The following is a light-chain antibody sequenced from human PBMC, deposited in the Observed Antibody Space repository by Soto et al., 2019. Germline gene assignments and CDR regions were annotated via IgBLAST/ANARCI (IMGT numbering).Light chain of an antibody. CDR1: QDIGLF. Sequence: DIQLTQSPSFLSASVGDRVSITCRASQDIGLFLAWYQQIPGQAPRLLMYGSSRLENGVPSRFSGSESGTEFTLTGSSLQPEDFGTYYCQQLKSYPLSFGGGTKVEVK. V-gene: IGKV1-9*01. CDR3: QQLKSYPLS. J-gene: IGKJ4*01. CDR2: GSS.